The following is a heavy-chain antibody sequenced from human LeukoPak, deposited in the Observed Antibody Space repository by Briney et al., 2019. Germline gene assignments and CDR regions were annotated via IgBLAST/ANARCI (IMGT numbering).Heavy chain of an antibody. D-gene: IGHD1-7*01. CDR1: GFTFSSYS. V-gene: IGHV3-21*01. CDR2: ISSSSSYI. J-gene: IGHJ6*02. Sequence: GGSLRLSCAAFGFTFSSYSMNWVRQAPGKGLEWVSSISSSSSYIYYADSVKGRSTISRDNAKNSLYLQMNSLRAEDTAVYYCARDPGTYYGMDVWGQGTTVTVSS. CDR3: ARDPGTYYGMDV.